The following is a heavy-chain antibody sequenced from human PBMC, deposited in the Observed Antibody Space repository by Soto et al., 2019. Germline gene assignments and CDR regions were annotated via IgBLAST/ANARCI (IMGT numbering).Heavy chain of an antibody. V-gene: IGHV3-74*01. CDR3: ASLYCSGGSCCSSTVDDNFDY. CDR1: GFTFSSYW. CDR2: INSDGSST. D-gene: IGHD2-15*01. Sequence: EVQLVESGGGLVQPGGSLRLSCAASGFTFSSYWMHWVRQAPGKGLVWVSRINSDGSSTSYADSVKGRFTISRDNAKNTLYLQMNSLRAEDTAVYYCASLYCSGGSCCSSTVDDNFDYWGQGTLVTVSS. J-gene: IGHJ4*02.